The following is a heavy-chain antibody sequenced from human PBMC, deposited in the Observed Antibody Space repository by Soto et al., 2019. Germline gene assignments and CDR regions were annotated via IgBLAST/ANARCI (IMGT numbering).Heavy chain of an antibody. V-gene: IGHV3-30-3*01. CDR1: GFTFSSYA. J-gene: IGHJ4*02. CDR3: ARDKARYYYRCFDY. CDR2: ISYDGSNK. Sequence: LRLSCAASGFTFSSYAMHWVRQAPGKGLEWVAVISYDGSNKYYADSVKGRFTISRDNSKNTLYLQMNSLRAEDTAVYYCARDKARYYYRCFDYWGQGTLVTVSS. D-gene: IGHD3-22*01.